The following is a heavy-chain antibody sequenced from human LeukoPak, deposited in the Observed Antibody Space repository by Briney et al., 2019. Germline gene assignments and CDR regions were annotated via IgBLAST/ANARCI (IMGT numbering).Heavy chain of an antibody. V-gene: IGHV4-38-2*01. J-gene: IGHJ4*02. CDR2: IYHLGTT. D-gene: IGHD3-10*01. CDR1: SYSPSTGNS. CDR3: ARTGGYYYGSATYYNPDY. Sequence: TITPTCAVSSYSPSTGNSGSGTRRPPGRARDRIGIIYHLGTTYYNPTLTSRVTISVDTSKNQFSLKLSSVTAADTAVYYCARTGGYYYGSATYYNPDYWGRGTLVTVSS.